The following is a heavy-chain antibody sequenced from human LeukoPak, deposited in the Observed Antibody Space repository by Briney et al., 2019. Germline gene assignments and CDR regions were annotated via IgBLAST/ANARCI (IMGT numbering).Heavy chain of an antibody. V-gene: IGHV3-23*01. CDR3: AKGGHDFNPFYW. Sequence: GGSLRLSCAAPGFIFTTYAMGWVRQAPGKGLEWVSSIKGGGGDPFYADSVNGRFTISRDNSKDTLFLQLNSLRAEDTAVYYCAKGGHDFNPFYWWGQGTLVTVSS. D-gene: IGHD2-21*02. J-gene: IGHJ4*02. CDR1: GFIFTTYA. CDR2: IKGGGGDP.